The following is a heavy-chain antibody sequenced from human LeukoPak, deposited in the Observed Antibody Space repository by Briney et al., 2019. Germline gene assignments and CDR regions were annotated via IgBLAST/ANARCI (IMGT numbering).Heavy chain of an antibody. V-gene: IGHV1-2*06. J-gene: IGHJ3*02. Sequence: GASVKVSCKASGYTFIGYFMHWVRPAPGQGHEWVGRINPNTGDTNYAQRFQGRVTLTRDTSITTAYMELSRLRSDDTAIYYCARGGFSDSRGSSDAFDIWGQGTMVTVSS. CDR3: ARGGFSDSRGSSDAFDI. CDR1: GYTFIGYF. D-gene: IGHD3-22*01. CDR2: INPNTGDT.